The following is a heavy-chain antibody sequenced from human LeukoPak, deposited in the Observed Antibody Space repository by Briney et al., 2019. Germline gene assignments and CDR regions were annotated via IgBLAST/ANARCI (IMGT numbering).Heavy chain of an antibody. CDR1: GGSINNYY. CDR2: IHDSGTA. CDR3: ARFSWGNNWFDP. J-gene: IGHJ5*02. V-gene: IGHV4-59*01. Sequence: SETLSLTCTVPGGSINNYYWNWIRQPPGKGLEWVGYIHDSGTANYNPSLKSRVTMSIDTAKNQFSLRLNSVTAADTAVYYCARFSWGNNWFDPWGQGTLVIVSS. D-gene: IGHD3-16*01.